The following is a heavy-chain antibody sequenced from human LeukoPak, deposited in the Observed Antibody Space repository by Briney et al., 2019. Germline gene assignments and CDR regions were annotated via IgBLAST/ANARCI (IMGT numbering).Heavy chain of an antibody. J-gene: IGHJ5*02. Sequence: GRSLRLSCAASGFTFSSYAMHWVRQAPGKGLEWVAVISYDGSNKYYADSVKGRFTISRDNSKNTLYLQMNSLRAEDTAVYYCAKGYYGDYGWFDPWGQGTLVTVSS. V-gene: IGHV3-30-3*01. CDR3: AKGYYGDYGWFDP. CDR2: ISYDGSNK. D-gene: IGHD4-17*01. CDR1: GFTFSSYA.